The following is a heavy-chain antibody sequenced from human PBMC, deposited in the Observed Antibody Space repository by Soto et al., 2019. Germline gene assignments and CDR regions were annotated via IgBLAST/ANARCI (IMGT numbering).Heavy chain of an antibody. CDR3: AKDNEVVVVVGEFDY. V-gene: IGHV3-23*01. CDR1: GFTFSSYA. CDR2: ISGSGGST. J-gene: IGHJ4*02. Sequence: EVQLLESGGGLVQPGGSLRLSCAASGFTFSSYAMSWVRQAPGKGLEWVSAISGSGGSTYYADSVKGRFTISRDNSKNTLYLQMYSLRAEDTAVYYFAKDNEVVVVVGEFDYWGQGTLVTVSS. D-gene: IGHD2-15*01.